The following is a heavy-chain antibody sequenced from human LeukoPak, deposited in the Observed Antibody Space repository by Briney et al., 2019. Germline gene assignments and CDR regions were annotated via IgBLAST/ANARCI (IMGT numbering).Heavy chain of an antibody. Sequence: GESLKISCKGSGYSFTSYWIGWVRQMPGKGLERMGIIYPGDSDTRYSPSFQGQVTISADKSISTAYLQWSSLKASDTAMYYCARHRYYDFWSGYSWFDPWGQGTLVTVSS. CDR3: ARHRYYDFWSGYSWFDP. CDR1: GYSFTSYW. CDR2: IYPGDSDT. V-gene: IGHV5-51*01. J-gene: IGHJ5*02. D-gene: IGHD3-3*01.